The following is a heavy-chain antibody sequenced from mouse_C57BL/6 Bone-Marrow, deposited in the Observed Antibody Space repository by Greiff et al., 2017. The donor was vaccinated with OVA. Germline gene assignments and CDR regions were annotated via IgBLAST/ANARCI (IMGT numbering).Heavy chain of an antibody. CDR3: TLGYYGSSYGFAY. Sequence: QVQLQQSGAELVRPGASVTLSCKASGYTFTDYEMHWVKQTPVHGLEWIGAIDPETGGTAYNQKFKGKAILTADKSSSTAYMQLSSLTSEDSALYYCTLGYYGSSYGFAYWGLGTLVTVSA. CDR2: IDPETGGT. J-gene: IGHJ3*01. V-gene: IGHV1-15*01. CDR1: GYTFTDYE. D-gene: IGHD1-1*01.